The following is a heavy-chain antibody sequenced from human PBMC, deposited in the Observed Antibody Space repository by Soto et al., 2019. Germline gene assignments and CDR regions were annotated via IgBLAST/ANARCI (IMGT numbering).Heavy chain of an antibody. Sequence: SETLSLTCTVSGGSVSSGSYYWSWIRQPPGKGLEWIGYIYYSGSTNYNPSLKSRVTTSVDTSKNQFSLKLSSVTAADTAVYYCAGLPVDYYYYGMDVWGQGTTVTVSS. CDR1: GGSVSSGSYY. V-gene: IGHV4-61*01. CDR2: IYYSGST. CDR3: AGLPVDYYYYGMDV. D-gene: IGHD5-12*01. J-gene: IGHJ6*02.